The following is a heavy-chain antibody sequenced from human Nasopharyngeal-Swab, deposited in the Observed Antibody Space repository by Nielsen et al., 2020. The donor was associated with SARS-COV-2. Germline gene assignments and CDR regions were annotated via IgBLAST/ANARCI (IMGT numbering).Heavy chain of an antibody. J-gene: IGHJ4*02. CDR2: ISGSGGNT. CDR1: GFTFSSSD. Sequence: GGSLRLSCAASGFTFSSSDMTWVRQAPGKGLEWVSTISGSGGNTNYADSVKGRFTISRDNSENTLYLQMNSLRVEDTAVYYCVKHQGSSSDQWGQGTLVTVSS. V-gene: IGHV3-23*01. CDR3: VKHQGSSSDQ.